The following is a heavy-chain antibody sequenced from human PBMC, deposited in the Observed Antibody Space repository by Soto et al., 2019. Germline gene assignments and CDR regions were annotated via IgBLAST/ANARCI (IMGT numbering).Heavy chain of an antibody. D-gene: IGHD2-15*01. J-gene: IGHJ4*02. Sequence: HPGGSLRLSCAASGFTFSSYAMHWVRQAPGKGLEWVAVISYDGSNKYYADSVKGRFTISRDNSRNTVYLQMNSLRAEDTAVFHCARQLGRCSDGSCYFDHWGQGTLVTVSS. CDR1: GFTFSSYA. CDR3: ARQLGRCSDGSCYFDH. CDR2: ISYDGSNK. V-gene: IGHV3-30-3*01.